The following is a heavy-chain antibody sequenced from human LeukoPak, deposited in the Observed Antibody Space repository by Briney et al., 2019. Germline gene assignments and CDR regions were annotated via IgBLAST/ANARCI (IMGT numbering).Heavy chain of an antibody. J-gene: IGHJ4*02. CDR3: ASWDSSGCDIDY. Sequence: PGGSLRLSCAASGFTFSSYSMNWVRQAPGKGLEWVSSISSSSSYIYYADSVKGRFTISRDNAKNSLYLQMNSLRAEDTAVYYCASWDSSGCDIDYWGQGTLVTVSS. CDR2: ISSSSSYI. D-gene: IGHD3-22*01. CDR1: GFTFSSYS. V-gene: IGHV3-21*01.